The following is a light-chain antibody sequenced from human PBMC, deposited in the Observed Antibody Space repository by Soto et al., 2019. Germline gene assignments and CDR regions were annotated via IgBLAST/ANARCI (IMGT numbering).Light chain of an antibody. V-gene: IGKV3-15*01. Sequence: EIVMTQSPATLSVSPGERATLSCRASQSVSSNLAWYQQKPGQAPRLLIYGASTRATGIPARFSGSGSGTEFTLTFSSLQSEDFAVYYCQQYHNWPPVTFGPGNKVDIK. J-gene: IGKJ3*01. CDR2: GAS. CDR3: QQYHNWPPVT. CDR1: QSVSSN.